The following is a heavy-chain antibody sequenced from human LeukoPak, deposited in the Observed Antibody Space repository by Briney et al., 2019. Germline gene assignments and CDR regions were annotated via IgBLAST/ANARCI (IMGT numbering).Heavy chain of an antibody. CDR1: GGSISSGSYY. V-gene: IGHV4-39*07. CDR3: AREGDSSSGPDY. J-gene: IGHJ4*02. D-gene: IGHD6-6*01. CDR2: IYHSGST. Sequence: SETLSLTCTVSGGSISSGSYYWSWIRQPPGKGLEWIGSIYHSGSTYYNPSLKSRVTISVDTSKNQFSLKLSSVTAADTAVYYCAREGDSSSGPDYWGQGTLVTVSS.